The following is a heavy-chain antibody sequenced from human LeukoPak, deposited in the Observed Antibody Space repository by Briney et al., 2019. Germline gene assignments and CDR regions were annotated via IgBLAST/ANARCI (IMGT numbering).Heavy chain of an antibody. D-gene: IGHD1-20*01. Sequence: GSLRLFCAGSGFTFSSYAMHWVRQAPGKGLEYVSAISSNGGSTYYANSVKGRFTISRDNSKNTLYLQMGSLRAEDMAVYYCARADITGTSYYFDYWGQGTLVTVSS. CDR2: ISSNGGST. CDR1: GFTFSSYA. CDR3: ARADITGTSYYFDY. J-gene: IGHJ4*02. V-gene: IGHV3-64*01.